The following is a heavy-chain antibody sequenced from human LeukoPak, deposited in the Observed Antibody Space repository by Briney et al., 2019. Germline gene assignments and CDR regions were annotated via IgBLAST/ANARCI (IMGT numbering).Heavy chain of an antibody. V-gene: IGHV1-3*01. Sequence: ASVKVSCKASGYTFTSYAMHWVRQAPGQRLEWMGWINAGNGNTKYSQKFQGRVTITRDTSASTAYMELSSLRSEDTAVYYCARRYCSSTSCYADYWGQGTLVTVSS. CDR3: ARRYCSSTSCYADY. J-gene: IGHJ4*02. CDR1: GYTFTSYA. CDR2: INAGNGNT. D-gene: IGHD2-2*01.